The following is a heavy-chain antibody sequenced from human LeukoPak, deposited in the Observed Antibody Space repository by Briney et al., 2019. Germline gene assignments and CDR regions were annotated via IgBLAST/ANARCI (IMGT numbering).Heavy chain of an antibody. J-gene: IGHJ4*02. D-gene: IGHD6-6*01. V-gene: IGHV3-33*01. Sequence: GGSLRLSCAASGFTFSSYDLHWVRQAPGKGLEWVAVIWYDGSNEYYADSVKGRFTISRGNSKNTLYLQMNSLRVDDTAVYYCARGRYTSSPYFDYWGQGALVTVSS. CDR2: IWYDGSNE. CDR1: GFTFSSYD. CDR3: ARGRYTSSPYFDY.